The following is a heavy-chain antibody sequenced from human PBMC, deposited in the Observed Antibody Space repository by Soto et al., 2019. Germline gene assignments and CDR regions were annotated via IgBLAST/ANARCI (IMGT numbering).Heavy chain of an antibody. J-gene: IGHJ4*02. CDR1: GFSLSTDDVG. Sequence: SGPNAGEPTQTLTLTCTFSGFSLSTDDVGVGWIRQPPGKALDWLAVIYWDDDKRYSPSLKSRLTITKDTSKNQVLLTMTNMDPVDTATYFCARSKYSISSFDYWGQGALVTVSS. D-gene: IGHD6-6*01. CDR3: ARSKYSISSFDY. V-gene: IGHV2-5*02. CDR2: IYWDDDK.